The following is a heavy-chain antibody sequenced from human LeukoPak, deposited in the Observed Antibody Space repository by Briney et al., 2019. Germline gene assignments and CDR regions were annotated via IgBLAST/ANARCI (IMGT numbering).Heavy chain of an antibody. D-gene: IGHD3-22*01. V-gene: IGHV3-30*18. CDR1: GFTFSSFG. J-gene: IGHJ4*02. Sequence: GGSLRLSCAASGFTFSSFGMHWVRQAPGKGLEWMAVILYDGSQKHYADPVKGRFIISRDNSKNTLYLQVNSLRAEDTAVYYCAKDHYEVIVAGAFDYSGQGTLVTVSS. CDR2: ILYDGSQK. CDR3: AKDHYEVIVAGAFDY.